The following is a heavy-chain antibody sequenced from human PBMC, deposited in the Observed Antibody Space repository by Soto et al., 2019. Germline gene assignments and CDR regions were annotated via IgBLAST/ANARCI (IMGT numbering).Heavy chain of an antibody. Sequence: PGGSLRLSCAASGFTFSNAWMSWVLQAPGKGLEWVGRIKSKTDGGTTDYAAPVKGRFTISRDDSKNTLYLQMNSLKTEDTAVYYCTTANIVVVPAAMSKYYYYYMDVWGKGTTVTVSS. CDR3: TTANIVVVPAAMSKYYYYYMDV. D-gene: IGHD2-2*01. CDR2: IKSKTDGGTT. CDR1: GFTFSNAW. V-gene: IGHV3-15*01. J-gene: IGHJ6*03.